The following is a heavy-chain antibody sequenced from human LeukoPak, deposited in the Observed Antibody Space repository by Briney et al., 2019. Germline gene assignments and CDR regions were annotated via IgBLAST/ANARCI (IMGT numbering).Heavy chain of an antibody. D-gene: IGHD5-18*01. CDR1: GFTFSTYG. CDR2: ISNSGGNT. CDR3: ARNRGYSYGYFDY. V-gene: IGHV3-23*01. J-gene: IGHJ4*02. Sequence: PGGSLRLSCAASGFTFSTYGMSWVRQAPGKGLEWVSGISNSGGNTYYADSVKGRFTISRDNSKNTLHLQMNSLRAEDTAVYYCARNRGYSYGYFDYWGQGTLVTVSS.